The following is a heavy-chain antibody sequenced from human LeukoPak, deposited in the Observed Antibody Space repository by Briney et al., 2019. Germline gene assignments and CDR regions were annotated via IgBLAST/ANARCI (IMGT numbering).Heavy chain of an antibody. V-gene: IGHV4-59*01. D-gene: IGHD1-26*01. CDR2: IYYSGNT. CDR1: GGSISSYY. CDR3: ARDIVGVTRAFGY. Sequence: SETLSLTCTVSGGSISSYYWSWFRQPPGKGLEWIGYIYYSGNTNYNPSLKSRVTMSVDTSKNQFSLKLSSVTAADTAVYYCARDIVGVTRAFGYWGQGTLATVSS. J-gene: IGHJ4*02.